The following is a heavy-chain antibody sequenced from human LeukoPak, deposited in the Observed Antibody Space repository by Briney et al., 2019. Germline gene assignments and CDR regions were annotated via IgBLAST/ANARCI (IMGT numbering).Heavy chain of an antibody. V-gene: IGHV4-30-4*08. D-gene: IGHD3-10*01. Sequence: SETLSLTCTVSGGSISSYYWSWIRHPPGKGLEWIGYIYYSGSTYYNPSLKSRVTISVDTSKNQFSLKLSSVTAADTAVYYCARAGSPDWFDPWGQGTLVTVSS. J-gene: IGHJ5*02. CDR1: GGSISSYY. CDR3: ARAGSPDWFDP. CDR2: IYYSGST.